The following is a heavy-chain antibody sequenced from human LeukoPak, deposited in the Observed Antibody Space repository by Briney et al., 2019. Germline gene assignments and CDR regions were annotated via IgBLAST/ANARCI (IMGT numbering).Heavy chain of an antibody. Sequence: SQTLSLTCAVSGGSISSADFYWSWIRQHPGKVLEWIGFIYYSGSAYYNPSLKSRVSISVDTSKNQFSLTLNSVTAADTAVYYCARGSDYFDYWGQGTLVTVSS. CDR2: IYYSGSA. CDR3: ARGSDYFDY. J-gene: IGHJ4*02. V-gene: IGHV4-31*11. CDR1: GGSISSADFY.